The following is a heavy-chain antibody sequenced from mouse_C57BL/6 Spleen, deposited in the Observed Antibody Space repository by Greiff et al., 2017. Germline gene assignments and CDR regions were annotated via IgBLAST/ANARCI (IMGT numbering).Heavy chain of an antibody. D-gene: IGHD2-1*01. CDR2: INPNNGGT. Sequence: EVKLQESGPELVKPGASVKMSCKASGYTFTDYNMHWVKQSHGKSLEWIGYINPNNGGTSYNQKFKGKATLTVNKSSSTAYMELRSLTSEDSAVYYCAREGYYGNYLYYFDYWGQGTTLTVSS. CDR1: GYTFTDYN. CDR3: AREGYYGNYLYYFDY. J-gene: IGHJ2*01. V-gene: IGHV1-22*01.